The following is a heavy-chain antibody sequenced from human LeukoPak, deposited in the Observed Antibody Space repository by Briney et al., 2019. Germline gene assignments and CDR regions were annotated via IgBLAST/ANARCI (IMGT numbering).Heavy chain of an antibody. Sequence: SETLSLTCAVYGGSFSGYYWSWIRQPPGKGLEWIGEINHSGSTNYNPSLKSRVTISVDTSKNQFSLKLSSVTAADTAVYYCARVMVVVAPSFDYWGQGTLVTVSS. V-gene: IGHV4-34*01. CDR2: INHSGST. CDR1: GGSFSGYY. J-gene: IGHJ4*02. CDR3: ARVMVVVAPSFDY. D-gene: IGHD2-15*01.